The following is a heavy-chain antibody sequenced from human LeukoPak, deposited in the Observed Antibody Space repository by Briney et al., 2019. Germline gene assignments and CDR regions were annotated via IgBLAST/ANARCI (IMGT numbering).Heavy chain of an antibody. CDR1: GGSFSGYY. J-gene: IGHJ4*02. CDR2: INHSGST. Sequence: PSETLSLTCAVYGGSFSGYYWSWIRQPPGKGLEWIGEINHSGSTNYNPSLKSRVTISVDTSKNQFSLKLSSVTAADTAVYYCARRAYYYDSWGQGTLVTVSS. V-gene: IGHV4-34*01. D-gene: IGHD3-22*01. CDR3: ARRAYYYDS.